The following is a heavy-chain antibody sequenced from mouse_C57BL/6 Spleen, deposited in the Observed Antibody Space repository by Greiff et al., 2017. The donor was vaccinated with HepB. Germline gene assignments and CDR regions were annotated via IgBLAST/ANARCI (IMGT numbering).Heavy chain of an antibody. CDR3: ASPIYHGGFAY. V-gene: IGHV1-19*01. J-gene: IGHJ3*01. CDR2: INPYNGGT. Sequence: EVKLVESGPVLVKPGASVKMSCKASGYTFTDYYMNWVKQSHGKSLEWIGVINPYNGGTSYNQKFKGKATLTVDKSSSTAYMELNSLTSEDSAVYYCASPIYHGGFAYWGQGTLVTVSA. D-gene: IGHD2-1*01. CDR1: GYTFTDYY.